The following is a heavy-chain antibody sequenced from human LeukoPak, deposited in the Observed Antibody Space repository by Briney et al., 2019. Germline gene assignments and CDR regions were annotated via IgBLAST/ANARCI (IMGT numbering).Heavy chain of an antibody. V-gene: IGHV3-74*01. Sequence: PGGSLRLSCAASGFTFSNYWMHWVRQTPGKGLVWVSRLHTDGSATFYADSVKGRFTISRDNPKSTLYLQVNSLTVEDTAIYYCAREGHYDSRGPDYWGQGTLVTVSS. CDR1: GFTFSNYW. J-gene: IGHJ4*02. CDR3: AREGHYDSRGPDY. CDR2: LHTDGSAT. D-gene: IGHD3-22*01.